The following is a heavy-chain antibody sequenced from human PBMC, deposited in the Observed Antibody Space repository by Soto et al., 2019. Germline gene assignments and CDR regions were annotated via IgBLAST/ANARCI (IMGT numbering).Heavy chain of an antibody. V-gene: IGHV4-39*01. CDR1: GGSISSRSHY. J-gene: IGHJ6*02. CDR2: IYYSGST. Sequence: SETLSLTCTVSGGSISSRSHYWGWIRQPPGKGLEWIGSIYYSGSTYYNPSLKSRVTISVDTSKNQFSLKLSSVIAADTAVYYCARRGRYYYGMDVWGQGTTVTVSS. CDR3: ARRGRYYYGMDV.